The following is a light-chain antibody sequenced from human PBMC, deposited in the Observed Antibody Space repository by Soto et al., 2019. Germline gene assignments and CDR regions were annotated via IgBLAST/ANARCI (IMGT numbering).Light chain of an antibody. J-gene: IGKJ1*01. CDR3: QKYNSAHSYS. V-gene: IGKV1-27*01. CDR1: QGITNY. Sequence: DVQMTQSPPSLSASVGDRVTLTSRASQGITNYLAWYQQKPGKVPKLLIYGASTLQSGVPSRFSGSGSGTDFTLTIDSLQPEDVATYYCQKYNSAHSYSFGQGTKVEIK. CDR2: GAS.